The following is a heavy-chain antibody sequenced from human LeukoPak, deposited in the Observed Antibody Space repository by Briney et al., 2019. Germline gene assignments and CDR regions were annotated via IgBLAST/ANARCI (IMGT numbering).Heavy chain of an antibody. CDR1: GFTFSSYA. J-gene: IGHJ4*02. CDR3: AREVVPGATEEGDY. CDR2: ISYDGSNK. Sequence: PGGSLRLSCAAPGFTFSSYAMHWVRQAPGKGLEWVAVISYDGSNKYYADSVKGRFTISRDNSKNTLYLQMNSLRAEDTAVYYCAREVVPGATEEGDYWGQGTLVTVSS. D-gene: IGHD1-26*01. V-gene: IGHV3-30-3*01.